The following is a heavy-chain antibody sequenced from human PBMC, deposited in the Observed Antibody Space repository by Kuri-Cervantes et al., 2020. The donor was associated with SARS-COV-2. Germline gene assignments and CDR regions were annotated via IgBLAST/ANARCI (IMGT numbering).Heavy chain of an antibody. V-gene: IGHV1-18*01. CDR1: GYTFTSYG. D-gene: IGHD3-3*01. J-gene: IGHJ6*03. CDR2: ISAYNGNT. Sequence: ASVKVSCKASGYTFTSYGISWVRQAPGQGLEWMGWISAYNGNTNYAQKLQGRVTMTTDTSTSTAYMELRSLRSDDTAVYYCARDRGDITILGVVLGYMDVWGKGTTVTSP. CDR3: ARDRGDITILGVVLGYMDV.